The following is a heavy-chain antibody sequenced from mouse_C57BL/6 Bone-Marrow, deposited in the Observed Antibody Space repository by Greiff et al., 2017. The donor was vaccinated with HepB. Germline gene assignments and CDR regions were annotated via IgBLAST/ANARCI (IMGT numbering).Heavy chain of an antibody. Sequence: VKLMESGAELVRPGASVTLSCKASGYTFTDYEMHWVKQTPVHGLEWIGAIDPETGGTAYNQKFKGKAILTADKSSSTAYMELRSLTSEDSAVYYCTREGINDGYYDYFDYWGQGTTLTVSS. CDR3: TREGINDGYYDYFDY. CDR1: GYTFTDYE. CDR2: IDPETGGT. J-gene: IGHJ2*01. V-gene: IGHV1-15*01. D-gene: IGHD2-3*01.